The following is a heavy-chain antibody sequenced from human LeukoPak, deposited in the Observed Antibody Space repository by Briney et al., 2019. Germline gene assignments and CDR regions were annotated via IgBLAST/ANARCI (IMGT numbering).Heavy chain of an antibody. CDR3: ARAHYLDSSVTPDY. CDR2: IWYDGSNK. CDR1: GFTFSIYG. J-gene: IGHJ4*02. D-gene: IGHD3-22*01. V-gene: IGHV3-33*01. Sequence: GGSLRLSCAASGFTFSIYGMHWVRQAPGKGLEWVALIWYDGSNKYYADSVKGRFTISRDNSKNTVYLQMNSLRAEDTAVYYCARAHYLDSSVTPDYWGRGTLVTVSS.